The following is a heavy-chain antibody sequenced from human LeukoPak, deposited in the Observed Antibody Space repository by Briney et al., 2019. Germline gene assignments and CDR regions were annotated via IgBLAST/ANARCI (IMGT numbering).Heavy chain of an antibody. V-gene: IGHV3-7*03. CDR2: INSDGSEG. D-gene: IGHD3-16*01. J-gene: IGHJ4*02. Sequence: GGSLRLSCAVSGCTFSGFWMSWSRQAPGKGLEWVASINSDGSEGYYADVVKGRFTISRDNAKNSLYLQINSLRAEDTAVYYCAKGGWGTVLDYWGQGTLVTVSS. CDR1: GCTFSGFW. CDR3: AKGGWGTVLDY.